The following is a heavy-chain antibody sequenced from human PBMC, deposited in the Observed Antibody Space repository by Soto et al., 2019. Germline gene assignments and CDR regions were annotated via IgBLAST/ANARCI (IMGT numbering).Heavy chain of an antibody. CDR2: IYHSGST. Sequence: PSETLSLTCAVSGGSISSGGYSWSWIRQPPGKGLEWIGYIYHSGSTYYNPSLKSRVTISVDRSKNQFSLKLSSVTAADTAVYYCARERDDFWSGAYYYGMDAWGQGTMVTVSS. V-gene: IGHV4-30-2*01. CDR1: GGSISSGGYS. J-gene: IGHJ6*02. CDR3: ARERDDFWSGAYYYGMDA. D-gene: IGHD3-3*01.